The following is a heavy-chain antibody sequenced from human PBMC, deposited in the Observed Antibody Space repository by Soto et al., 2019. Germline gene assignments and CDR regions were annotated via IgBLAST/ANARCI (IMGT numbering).Heavy chain of an antibody. CDR2: INHSGST. CDR3: ARGGYSYGYRY. J-gene: IGHJ4*02. V-gene: IGHV4-34*01. CDR1: GGSFSGYY. D-gene: IGHD5-18*01. Sequence: QVQLQQWGAGLLKPSETLSLTCAVYGGSFSGYYWSWIRHPPGKGLEWIGEINHSGSTNCNPSLKSRVTISVDTYKNQFSLKLSSVTAADTAVYYCARGGYSYGYRYWGQGTLVTVSS.